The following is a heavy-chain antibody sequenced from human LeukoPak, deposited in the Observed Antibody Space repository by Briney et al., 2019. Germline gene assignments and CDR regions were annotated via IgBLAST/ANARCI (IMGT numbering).Heavy chain of an antibody. V-gene: IGHV3-30*04. CDR3: ASLYYYDSSGYSDDY. CDR2: ISYDGSNK. D-gene: IGHD3-22*01. CDR1: GFTFSSYA. J-gene: IGHJ4*02. Sequence: GGSLRLSCAASGFTFSSYAMHWVRQAPGKGLEWVAVISYDGSNKYYADSVKGRFTISRDNSKNTLYLQMNSLRAEDTAVYYCASLYYYDSSGYSDDYWGQGTLVTVSS.